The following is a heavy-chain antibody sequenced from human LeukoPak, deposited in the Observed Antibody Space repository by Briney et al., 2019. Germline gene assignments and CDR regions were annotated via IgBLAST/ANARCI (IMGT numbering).Heavy chain of an antibody. V-gene: IGHV3-33*01. CDR1: GFPFSDYA. Sequence: GGSLRLSCAASGFPFSDYATQWVRQAPGKGLEWVAVIRFDGSNQYYVDSVKGRFTISRDNSKNTLYLQMNSLRAEDTAVYYCARGIPIDYWGQGALVTVSS. CDR3: ARGIPIDY. D-gene: IGHD2-21*01. J-gene: IGHJ4*02. CDR2: IRFDGSNQ.